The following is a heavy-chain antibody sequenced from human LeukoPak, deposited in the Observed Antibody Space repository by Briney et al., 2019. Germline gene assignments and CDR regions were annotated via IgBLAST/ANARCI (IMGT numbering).Heavy chain of an antibody. CDR3: TTDSGYYDFWSGYYPKDY. J-gene: IGHJ4*02. V-gene: IGHV3-15*01. Sequence: GGSLRLSCAASGFTFSNAWMSWVRQAPGKGLEWVGRIKSKTDGGTTDYAAPVKGRFTISRDDSKNTLYLQMNSLKTEDTAVYYCTTDSGYYDFWSGYYPKDYWGQGTLVTVSS. CDR1: GFTFSNAW. D-gene: IGHD3-3*01. CDR2: IKSKTDGGTT.